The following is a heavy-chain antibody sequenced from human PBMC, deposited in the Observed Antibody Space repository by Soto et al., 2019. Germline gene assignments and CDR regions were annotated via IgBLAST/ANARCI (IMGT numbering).Heavy chain of an antibody. CDR3: AKEGPITNWYFDY. J-gene: IGHJ4*02. Sequence: QVQLVESGGGVVQPGRSLRLSCAASGFTFSNYGMHWVRQAPGKGLEWVIVISYDGNVVYYADSVKSRFTISRDNSKNTLYLQMNSLRTDDTAMYYCAKEGPITNWYFDYWGQGTLVTVSS. CDR1: GFTFSNYG. CDR2: ISYDGNVV. V-gene: IGHV3-30*18. D-gene: IGHD1-1*01.